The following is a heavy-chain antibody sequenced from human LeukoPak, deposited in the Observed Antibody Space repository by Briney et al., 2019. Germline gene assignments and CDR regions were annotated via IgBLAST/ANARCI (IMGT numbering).Heavy chain of an antibody. CDR1: GGTFTNYG. CDR3: ARDHEIAVAVDARNAFDI. D-gene: IGHD2-15*01. V-gene: IGHV1-69*06. CDR2: IIALFGTT. J-gene: IGHJ3*02. Sequence: ASVRVSCKASGGTFTNYGISWLRQAPGQGLEWMGRIIALFGTTNYAQKFQARVTITADKSTSTVYMELRGLTSEDTALYYCARDHEIAVAVDARNAFDIWGQGTMVTVSS.